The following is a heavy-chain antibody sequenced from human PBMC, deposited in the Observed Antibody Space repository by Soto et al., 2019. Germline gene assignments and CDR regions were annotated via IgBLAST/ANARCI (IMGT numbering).Heavy chain of an antibody. Sequence: GGFLRLSCAASGFTVSNSYMSWVRQAPGKGLEWVSVIYSGGSTYYADSVKGRFTISRDSSKNTLYLQMNSLRAEDTAVYYCARGFQSSFGYWGQGTLVTVSS. D-gene: IGHD2-21*01. J-gene: IGHJ4*02. CDR2: IYSGGST. CDR3: ARGFQSSFGY. V-gene: IGHV3-53*01. CDR1: GFTVSNSY.